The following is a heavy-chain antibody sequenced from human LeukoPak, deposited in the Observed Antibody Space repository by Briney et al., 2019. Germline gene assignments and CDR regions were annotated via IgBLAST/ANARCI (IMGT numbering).Heavy chain of an antibody. CDR3: AREEYYYDSSGYYVYYYGMDV. D-gene: IGHD3-22*01. CDR2: IIPILGIA. Sequence: GSSVKVSCKASGGTFSSYAISWVRQAPGQGLEWMGRIIPILGIANYAQKFQGRVTITADKSTSTAYMELSSLRSEDTAVYYCAREEYYYDSSGYYVYYYGMDVWGQGTTVTVSS. CDR1: GGTFSSYA. J-gene: IGHJ6*02. V-gene: IGHV1-69*04.